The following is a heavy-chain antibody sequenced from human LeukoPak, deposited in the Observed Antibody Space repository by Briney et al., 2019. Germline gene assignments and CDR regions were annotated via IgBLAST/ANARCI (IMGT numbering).Heavy chain of an antibody. Sequence: GGSLRLSCAASGFTFSSYGMHWVHQAPGKGLEWVAVISYDGSNKYYADSVKGRFTISRDNSKNTLYLQMNSLRAEDTAVYYCAKGAWAMVRGVIDWGQGTLVTVSS. CDR1: GFTFSSYG. CDR2: ISYDGSNK. V-gene: IGHV3-30*18. J-gene: IGHJ4*02. CDR3: AKGAWAMVRGVID. D-gene: IGHD3-10*01.